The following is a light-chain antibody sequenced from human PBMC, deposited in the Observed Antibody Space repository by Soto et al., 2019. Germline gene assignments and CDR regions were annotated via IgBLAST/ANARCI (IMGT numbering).Light chain of an antibody. CDR3: CSYAGSFSYV. CDR1: SSDVGSYNL. CDR2: EVS. V-gene: IGLV2-23*02. J-gene: IGLJ1*01. Sequence: QSVLTQPASVSGSPGQSITISCTGTSSDVGSYNLVSWYQQHPGEAPKLMIYEVSKRPSGVSNRFSGSKSGNTASLTISGLQAEDEADYYCCSYAGSFSYVFGTGTKVTVL.